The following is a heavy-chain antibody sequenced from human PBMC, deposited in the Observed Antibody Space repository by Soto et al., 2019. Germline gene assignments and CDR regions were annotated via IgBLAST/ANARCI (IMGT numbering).Heavy chain of an antibody. CDR1: GFTFSSYG. J-gene: IGHJ4*02. D-gene: IGHD1-1*01. CDR3: ARGNWNDATLDY. Sequence: QVQLVESGGGVVQPGRSLRLSCAASGFTFSSYGMHWVRQAPGKGLEWVAVIWYDGSNKYYADSVKGRFTISRDNSKNTLYLQMSSLRAEDTAVYYCARGNWNDATLDYWGQGTLVTVSS. V-gene: IGHV3-33*01. CDR2: IWYDGSNK.